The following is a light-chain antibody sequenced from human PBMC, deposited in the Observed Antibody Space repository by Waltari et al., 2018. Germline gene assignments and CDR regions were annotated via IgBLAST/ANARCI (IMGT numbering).Light chain of an antibody. Sequence: DIQMTQSPSSLSASVGDRVTITCRASQSISSYLNWYQQRPGLAPKLLISGASTLQSGVPSRFSGSGSGTHFTLTISSLQPEDFATYYCQHSYTTPLTFGGGTKVEIK. CDR1: QSISSY. CDR3: QHSYTTPLT. V-gene: IGKV1-39*01. J-gene: IGKJ4*01. CDR2: GAS.